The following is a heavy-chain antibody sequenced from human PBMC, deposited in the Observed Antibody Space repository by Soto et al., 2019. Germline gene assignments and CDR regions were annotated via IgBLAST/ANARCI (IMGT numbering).Heavy chain of an antibody. D-gene: IGHD3-3*01. Sequence: ASVKVSCTVSGYTLTELSMHWVRQAPGKGLEWMGWINAYNGNTNYAQKLQGRVTMTTDTSTSTAYMELRSLRSDDTAVYYCASLYDFWSGPDAFDIWGQGTMVTVSS. J-gene: IGHJ3*02. CDR1: GYTLTELS. V-gene: IGHV1-18*01. CDR2: INAYNGNT. CDR3: ASLYDFWSGPDAFDI.